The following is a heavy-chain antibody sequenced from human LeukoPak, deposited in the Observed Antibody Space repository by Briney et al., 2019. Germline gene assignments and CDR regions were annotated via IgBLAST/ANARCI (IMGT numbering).Heavy chain of an antibody. CDR1: GGSINNYF. Sequence: SETLSLTCSVSGGSINNYFWSWIRQPPGKGLEWIGNIYYTGSTHYNPSLRSRVTISVDRSKSQFSLRLSSVTAADTAVYYCARRYYYDSSGRDPFDCWGQGTLVAVSS. D-gene: IGHD3-22*01. V-gene: IGHV4-59*08. CDR2: IYYTGST. CDR3: ARRYYYDSSGRDPFDC. J-gene: IGHJ4*02.